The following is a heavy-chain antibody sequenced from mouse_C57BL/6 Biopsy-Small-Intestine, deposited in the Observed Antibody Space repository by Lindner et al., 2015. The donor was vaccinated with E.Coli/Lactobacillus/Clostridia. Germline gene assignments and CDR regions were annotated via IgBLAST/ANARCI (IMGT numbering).Heavy chain of an antibody. V-gene: IGHV3-8*01. CDR1: GYSITSDY. D-gene: IGHD1-1*01. J-gene: IGHJ1*03. CDR3: ARYPYYYGSSSSYWYFDA. Sequence: VQLQESGPGLTKPSQTLSLTCSVTGYSITSDYWNWIRKFPGNKLEYMGYISYIGSTYYNPSLKSRISVTRDTSKNQYYLQLNSVTTEDTATYYCARYPYYYGSSSSYWYFDAWGTGTTVTVSS. CDR2: ISYIGST.